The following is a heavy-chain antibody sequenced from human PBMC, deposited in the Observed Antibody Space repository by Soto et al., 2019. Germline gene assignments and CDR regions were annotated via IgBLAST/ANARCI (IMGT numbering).Heavy chain of an antibody. CDR1: GGTFSNYA. V-gene: IGHV1-69*13. CDR3: ARPVEMATISRSYLFY. D-gene: IGHD5-12*01. CDR2: IIPIFGTA. Sequence: SVKVSCKASGGTFSNYAINWVRRAPGQGLEWMGGIIPIFGTANYAQKFQGRVTITADESTSTAYLDLSSLRSEDTAVYYCARPVEMATISRSYLFYWGQGTLVTVS. J-gene: IGHJ4*02.